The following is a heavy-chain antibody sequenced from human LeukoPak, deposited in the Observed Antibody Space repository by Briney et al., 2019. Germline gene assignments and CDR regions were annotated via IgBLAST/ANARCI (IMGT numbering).Heavy chain of an antibody. CDR2: IIPILGIA. D-gene: IGHD2-2*02. J-gene: IGHJ5*02. Sequence: ASVKVSCKASGGTFSSYTISWVRQAPGQVLEWMGRIIPILGIANYAQKFQGRVTITADKSTSTAYMELSSLRSEDTAVYYCARVLTAAISGWFAPWGQGTLVTVSS. CDR3: ARVLTAAISGWFAP. V-gene: IGHV1-69*02. CDR1: GGTFSSYT.